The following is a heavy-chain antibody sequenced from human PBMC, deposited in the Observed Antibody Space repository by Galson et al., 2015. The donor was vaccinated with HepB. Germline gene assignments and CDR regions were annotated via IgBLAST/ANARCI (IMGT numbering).Heavy chain of an antibody. Sequence: SETLSLTCSVSGASVSSGSYYWGWVRQPPGKGLDWIGSLSYSGNIYYNPSLESRVTISLDTSKNQFSLKLYSVTAADTAVFYCAAHTRQTYPFDSWGQGTLVTVFS. CDR3: AAHTRQTYPFDS. D-gene: IGHD1-1*01. CDR2: LSYSGNI. J-gene: IGHJ4*02. CDR1: GASVSSGSYY. V-gene: IGHV4-39*07.